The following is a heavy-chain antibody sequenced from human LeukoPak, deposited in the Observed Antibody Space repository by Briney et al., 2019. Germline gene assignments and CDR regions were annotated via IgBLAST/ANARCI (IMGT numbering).Heavy chain of an antibody. Sequence: GGSLRLSCAASGFTFSSYGMCWVRQAPGKGLEWVSGIFGSGGSTHYADSVKGRFTISRDNSKNTVYLQMNSLRAEDTAVYYCAKTTTGYSSGRFPGWPVDYWGQGTLVTVSS. CDR2: IFGSGGST. CDR3: AKTTTGYSSGRFPGWPVDY. CDR1: GFTFSSYG. J-gene: IGHJ4*02. V-gene: IGHV3-23*01. D-gene: IGHD6-19*01.